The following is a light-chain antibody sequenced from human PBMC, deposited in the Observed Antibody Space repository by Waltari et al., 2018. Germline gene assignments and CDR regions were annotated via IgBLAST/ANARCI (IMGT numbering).Light chain of an antibody. CDR1: QSIHTY. J-gene: IGKJ4*01. CDR2: GTS. V-gene: IGKV1-39*01. CDR3: QQFNTTPGLS. Sequence: DLQLTQSPSSLSASVGDRVTITCRASQSIHTYLNWYHHRPGEAPKLLISGTSNLRSGIPSRFSGSGSGTFFTLTISNLQPEDFGSYYCQQFNTTPGLSFGGGTKVEI.